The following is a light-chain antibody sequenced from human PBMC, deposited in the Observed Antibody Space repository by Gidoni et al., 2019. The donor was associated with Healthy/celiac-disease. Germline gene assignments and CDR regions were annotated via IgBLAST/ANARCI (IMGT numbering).Light chain of an antibody. CDR2: AAS. V-gene: IGKV1-27*01. CDR1: QGISNY. J-gene: IGKJ1*01. CDR3: QKYNSAPWT. Sequence: DIQMHQSPSSLSASVGDRVTITCRARQGISNYLAWYQQKPGKVPKLLIYAASTLQSGVPSRFSGIGSGTDFTLTISSLQPEDVATYYCQKYNSAPWTFGQGTKVEIK.